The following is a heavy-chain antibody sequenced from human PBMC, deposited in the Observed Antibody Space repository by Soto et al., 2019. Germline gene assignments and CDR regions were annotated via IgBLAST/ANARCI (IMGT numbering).Heavy chain of an antibody. J-gene: IGHJ4*02. CDR1: SGSIASSNW. V-gene: IGHV4-4*02. CDR2: IYHSGST. Sequence: QVQLQESGPGLVKPSGTLSLTCAVSSGSIASSNWWSWVRQPPGKGLEWIGAIYHSGSTNYNPSLKSRVTISVDKSKNHFSLKLTSVTAADTAVYYCARDRSSGSYYYWYFDYWGQGTLVTVSS. CDR3: ARDRSSGSYYYWYFDY. D-gene: IGHD3-10*01.